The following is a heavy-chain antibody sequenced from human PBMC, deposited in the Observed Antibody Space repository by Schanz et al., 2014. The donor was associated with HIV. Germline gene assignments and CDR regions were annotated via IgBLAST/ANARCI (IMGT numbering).Heavy chain of an antibody. J-gene: IGHJ4*02. Sequence: EVQLLESGGGLEQPGGSLRLSCAASGFNFNNYAMTWVRQAPGKGLEWVSSISESVGRTYYADSVNGRFTISRDNSKNTLYLQMTTLRIDDTAVYYCAKPEYDSRGNSQSHFDYWGQGTLVTVSS. CDR3: AKPEYDSRGNSQSHFDY. CDR1: GFNFNNYA. V-gene: IGHV3-23*01. CDR2: ISESVGRT. D-gene: IGHD3-22*01.